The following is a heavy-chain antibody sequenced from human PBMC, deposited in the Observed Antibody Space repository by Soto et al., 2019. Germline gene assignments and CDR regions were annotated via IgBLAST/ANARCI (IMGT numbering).Heavy chain of an antibody. CDR3: AKEILSGGTGFDT. J-gene: IGHJ5*02. CDR2: ISWNSVNI. CDR1: GFTFDDYA. D-gene: IGHD3-16*01. Sequence: EVQLLESGGGLVQPGGSLRLSCAASGFTFDDYAMHWVRQAPGKGLEWVSGISWNSVNIHYADSVKGRLTISRDNAKNSLYLQMNSLRPEDTAFYYCAKEILSGGTGFDTWGQGTLITVSS. V-gene: IGHV3-9*01.